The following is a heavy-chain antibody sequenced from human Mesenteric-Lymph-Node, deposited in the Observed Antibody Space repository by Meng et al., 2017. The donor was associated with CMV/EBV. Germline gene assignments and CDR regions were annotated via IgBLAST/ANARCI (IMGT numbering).Heavy chain of an antibody. Sequence: ASVKVSCKASGYTFTGYYMHWVRQAPGQGLEWMGWMNPNSGNTGYAQKFQGRVTITRNTSISTAYMELSSLRSEDTAVYYCARGAYSRYWGQGTLVTVSS. CDR2: MNPNSGNT. V-gene: IGHV1-8*03. CDR3: ARGAYSRY. CDR1: GYTFTGYY. D-gene: IGHD4-11*01. J-gene: IGHJ4*02.